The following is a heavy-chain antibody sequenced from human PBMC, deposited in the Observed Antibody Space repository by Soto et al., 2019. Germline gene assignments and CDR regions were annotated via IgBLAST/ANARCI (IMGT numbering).Heavy chain of an antibody. V-gene: IGHV3-30-3*01. CDR2: LSSDESTE. Sequence: QVQLVESGGGVVQPGRSLRLSCAASGFSFSDLAMHWVRQAPGKGLEWVAVLSSDESTEYYVDSVKGRVTISRDTSKNTLYLQMNSLKNDDTAVYYCARGRIDSSGWYCDNWGQGTLVTVSS. D-gene: IGHD6-19*01. J-gene: IGHJ4*02. CDR3: ARGRIDSSGWYCDN. CDR1: GFSFSDLA.